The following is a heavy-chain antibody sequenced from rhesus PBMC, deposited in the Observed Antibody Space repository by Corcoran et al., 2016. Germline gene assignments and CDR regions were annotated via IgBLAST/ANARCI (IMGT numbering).Heavy chain of an antibody. J-gene: IGHJ4*01. CDR1: GGSISDSYR. V-gene: IGHV4S10*01. D-gene: IGHD6S26*01. CDR3: ARNSYGAAGH. Sequence: QVQLQESGPGVVKPSETLSLTCAVSGGSISDSYRWSWIRQPPGKGLEWIGYIYGSSTSTNYNPSLKSRVTISKDTSKNQFSLKLSYVTAADTAVYYCARNSYGAAGHWGQGVLVTVSS. CDR2: IYGSSTST.